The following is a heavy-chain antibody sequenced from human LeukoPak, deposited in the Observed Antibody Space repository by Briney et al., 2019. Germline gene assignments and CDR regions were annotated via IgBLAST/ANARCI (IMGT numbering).Heavy chain of an antibody. CDR2: IYYSGST. CDR3: ARPTRVFAFDI. D-gene: IGHD3-10*01. V-gene: IGHV4-39*01. CDR1: GGSISSSSYY. Sequence: SETLSLTCTVSGGSISSSSYYWGWIRQPPGKGLEWIGSIYYSGSTYYNPSLKSRVTISVDTSKNQFSLKLSSVTAADTAVYYCARPTRVFAFDIWGQGTMVTVSS. J-gene: IGHJ3*02.